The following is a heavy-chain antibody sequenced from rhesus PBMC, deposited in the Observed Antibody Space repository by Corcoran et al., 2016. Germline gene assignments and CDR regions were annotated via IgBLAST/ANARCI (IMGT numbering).Heavy chain of an antibody. CDR1: GYSISSGYY. J-gene: IGHJ4*01. Sequence: QVQLQESGPGLVKPSETLSLTCAVSGYSISSGYYWGWIRQPPGKGLEWIGSSYGCGGSNYRNPSLKRRVTLSVDTSKNQFSLKLSSVTAADTAVYYCARTPNTVKIDYWGQGVLVTVSS. V-gene: IGHV4S14*01. D-gene: IGHD4-23*01. CDR3: ARTPNTVKIDY. CDR2: SYGCGGSN.